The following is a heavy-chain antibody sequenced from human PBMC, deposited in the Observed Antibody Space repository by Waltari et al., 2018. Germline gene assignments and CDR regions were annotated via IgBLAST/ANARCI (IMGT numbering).Heavy chain of an antibody. D-gene: IGHD4-17*01. V-gene: IGHV1-8*03. Sequence: QVQLVQSGAEVKKPGASVKVSCKASGYTFTGYYMHWVRQAPGQGLEWMGWMNPNSGNTGYAQKFQGRVTITRNTSISTAYMELSSLRSEDTAVYYCAIGDYESDFDYWGQGTLVTVSS. CDR3: AIGDYESDFDY. CDR2: MNPNSGNT. CDR1: GYTFTGYY. J-gene: IGHJ4*02.